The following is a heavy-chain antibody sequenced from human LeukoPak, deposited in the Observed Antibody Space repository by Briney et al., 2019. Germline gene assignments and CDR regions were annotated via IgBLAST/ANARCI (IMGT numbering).Heavy chain of an antibody. CDR3: ARGRYCSSTSCYGKNEFDY. Sequence: GGSLRLSCAASGFTFSSYDMHWVRQATGKGLEWVSAIGTAGDPYYPGSVKGRFTISSENAKNSLYLQMNSLRAGDTAVYYCARGRYCSSTSCYGKNEFDYWGQGTLVTVSS. CDR2: IGTAGDP. V-gene: IGHV3-13*05. D-gene: IGHD2-2*01. CDR1: GFTFSSYD. J-gene: IGHJ4*02.